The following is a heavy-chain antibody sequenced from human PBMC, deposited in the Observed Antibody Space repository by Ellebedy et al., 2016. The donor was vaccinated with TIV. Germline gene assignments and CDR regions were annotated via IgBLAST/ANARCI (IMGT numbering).Heavy chain of an antibody. CDR2: IRRKANNHAT. D-gene: IGHD3-9*01. V-gene: IGHV3-73*01. CDR1: GFTFSGSA. CDR3: ATRANYESLLADYSSLDY. J-gene: IGHJ4*02. Sequence: GGSLRLSCAASGFTFSGSAMHWVRQAPGKGLEWVGRIRRKANNHATTYAASVKGRFTISRDDSKNIAYLKMDSLKTEDTAVYYCATRANYESLLADYSSLDYWGQGTLVTVSS.